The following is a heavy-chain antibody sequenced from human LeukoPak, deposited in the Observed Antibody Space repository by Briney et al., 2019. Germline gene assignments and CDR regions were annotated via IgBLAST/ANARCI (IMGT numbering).Heavy chain of an antibody. D-gene: IGHD3-3*01. J-gene: IGHJ4*02. Sequence: ASVKVSCKASGYTFTSYAMHWVRQAPGQRLEWMGWINAGNGNTKYSQKFQGRVTITRDTSASTAYMELSSLRSEDTAMYYCARGRITIFGVVLRTFDYWGQGTLVTVSS. V-gene: IGHV1-3*01. CDR2: INAGNGNT. CDR3: ARGRITIFGVVLRTFDY. CDR1: GYTFTSYA.